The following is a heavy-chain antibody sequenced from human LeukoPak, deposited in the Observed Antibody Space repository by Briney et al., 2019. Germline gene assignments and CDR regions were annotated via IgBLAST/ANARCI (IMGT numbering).Heavy chain of an antibody. J-gene: IGHJ4*02. D-gene: IGHD3-16*02. Sequence: ASVKVSCKASGYTFTSYDVNWVRQATGQGLEWVGWMNPNSGNTGYAQKFQGRVTMTRNTSKSTAYMELSSLRSEDTAVYYCARGRIMITFGGVIANHFDYWGQGTLVTVSS. CDR1: GYTFTSYD. CDR2: MNPNSGNT. V-gene: IGHV1-8*01. CDR3: ARGRIMITFGGVIANHFDY.